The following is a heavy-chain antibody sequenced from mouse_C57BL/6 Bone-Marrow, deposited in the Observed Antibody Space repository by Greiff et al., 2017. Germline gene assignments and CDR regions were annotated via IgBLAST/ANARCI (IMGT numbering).Heavy chain of an antibody. D-gene: IGHD2-5*01. Sequence: QVQLKQSGPGLVAPSQSLSITCTVSGFSFTSYGVSWVRQPPGKGLEWLGVIWGDGSTNYHSAPIPRLSISKDNSKSHVYLKLNSLQTDDTATYYCAKEGYSNFYFDYWGQGTTLTVSS. CDR1: GFSFTSYG. V-gene: IGHV2-3*01. CDR2: IWGDGST. CDR3: AKEGYSNFYFDY. J-gene: IGHJ2*01.